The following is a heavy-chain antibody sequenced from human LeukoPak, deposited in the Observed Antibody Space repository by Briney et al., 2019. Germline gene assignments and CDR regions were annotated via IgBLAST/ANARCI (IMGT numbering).Heavy chain of an antibody. D-gene: IGHD2-21*02. CDR1: GGSFSGYY. CDR2: INHSGST. CDR3: ARGPDIVVVTANSNWFDP. Sequence: SETLSLTCAVYGGSFSGYYWSWIRQPPGKGLEWIGEINHSGSTNYNPSLKSRVTISADTSKNQFSLKLSSVTAADTAVYYCARGPDIVVVTANSNWFDPWGQGTLVTVSS. J-gene: IGHJ5*02. V-gene: IGHV4-34*01.